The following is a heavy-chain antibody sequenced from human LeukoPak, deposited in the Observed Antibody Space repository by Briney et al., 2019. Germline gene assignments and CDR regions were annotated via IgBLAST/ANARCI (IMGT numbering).Heavy chain of an antibody. Sequence: GGSLRLSCAASGFTFSSYEMNWVRQAPGKGLEWVSYISSSGSTIYYADSAKGRFTISRDNAKNSLYLQMNSLRAEDTAVYYCARDVSDSSGCNDYWGQGTLVTVSS. D-gene: IGHD3-22*01. CDR3: ARDVSDSSGCNDY. J-gene: IGHJ4*02. V-gene: IGHV3-48*03. CDR2: ISSSGSTI. CDR1: GFTFSSYE.